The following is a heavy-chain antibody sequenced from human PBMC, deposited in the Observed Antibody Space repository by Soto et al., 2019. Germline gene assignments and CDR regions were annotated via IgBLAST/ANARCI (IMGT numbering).Heavy chain of an antibody. CDR2: ISAAGGTT. J-gene: IGHJ6*03. D-gene: IGHD3-10*01. V-gene: IGHV3-23*01. CDR3: AKDRFYGSGSYYYMDV. CDR1: GFTFSIYA. Sequence: GGSLRLSCAASGFTFSIYAMTWVRQAPGKGLEWVSAISAAGGTTYYADSVKGRFAISRDNSRNTLYLQMNSLRAEDTAVYYCAKDRFYGSGSYYYMDVWGKGTTVTVSS.